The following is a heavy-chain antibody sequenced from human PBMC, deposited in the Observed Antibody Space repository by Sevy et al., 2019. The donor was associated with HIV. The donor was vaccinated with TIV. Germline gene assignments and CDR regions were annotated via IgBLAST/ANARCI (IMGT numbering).Heavy chain of an antibody. D-gene: IGHD3-9*01. J-gene: IGHJ6*01. Sequence: GGSLRLSCVVSGITFSTSGMHWVRQAPGKGLEWVAGISYHGRDKFYADSVKGRSTISRDNSKNILYLQMISLRAEDTAVYYCAKDFTGFNGMDVWGQGTMVTVSS. CDR3: AKDFTGFNGMDV. CDR1: GITFSTSG. V-gene: IGHV3-30*18. CDR2: ISYHGRDK.